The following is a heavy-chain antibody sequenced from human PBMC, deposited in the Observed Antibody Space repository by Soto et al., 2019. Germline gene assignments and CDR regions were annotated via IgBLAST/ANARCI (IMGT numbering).Heavy chain of an antibody. D-gene: IGHD1-26*01. CDR1: GSTLSDHY. V-gene: IGHV3-72*01. Sequence: PGGSLRLSCAASGSTLSDHYVDWVRQAPGKGLEWVGRSGNKANSDTTEYGSSVKGRFTISRDDSKNPMYLQMNSLKTEDTAVYYCTRGYSGIDIYAFDIWGQGTLVTVSS. CDR2: SGNKANSDTT. J-gene: IGHJ3*02. CDR3: TRGYSGIDIYAFDI.